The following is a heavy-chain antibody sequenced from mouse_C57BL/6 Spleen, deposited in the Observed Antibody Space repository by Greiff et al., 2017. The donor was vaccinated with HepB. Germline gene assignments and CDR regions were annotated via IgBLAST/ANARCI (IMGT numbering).Heavy chain of an antibody. V-gene: IGHV5-9-1*02. Sequence: EVQVVESGEGLVKPGGSLKLSCAASGFTFSSYAMSWVRQTPEKRLEWVAYISSGGDYIYYADTVKGRFTISRDNARNTLYLQMSSLKSEDTAMYYCTRGGGNYGYWYFDVWGTGTTVTVSS. CDR2: ISSGGDYI. CDR1: GFTFSSYA. D-gene: IGHD2-1*01. CDR3: TRGGGNYGYWYFDV. J-gene: IGHJ1*03.